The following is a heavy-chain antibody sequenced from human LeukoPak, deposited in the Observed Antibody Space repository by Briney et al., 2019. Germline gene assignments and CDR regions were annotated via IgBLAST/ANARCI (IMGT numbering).Heavy chain of an antibody. Sequence: PGGSLRLSCAASGFTFRSYAMHWVRQAPGKGLEWVAVISFDGSNEYYADSVKGRFTISRDNSKNTLYLQMNSLRAEDTAVYYCARYSPYMDAWGKGTTVTISS. CDR1: GFTFRSYA. CDR3: ARYSPYMDA. V-gene: IGHV3-30*04. D-gene: IGHD2-21*01. J-gene: IGHJ6*03. CDR2: ISFDGSNE.